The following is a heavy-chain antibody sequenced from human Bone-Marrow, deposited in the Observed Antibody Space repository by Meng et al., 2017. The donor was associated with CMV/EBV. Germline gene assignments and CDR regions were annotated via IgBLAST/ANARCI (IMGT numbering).Heavy chain of an antibody. CDR3: AKSLYTNYYSTYYGLDV. J-gene: IGHJ6*02. CDR2: INPKSGGT. Sequence: ASVKVSCKASGGTFSSYTISWVRQAPGQGLEWMGWINPKSGGTNYAQRFQGRVTMTRDTSINTVYMELRRLRSDDTAVYFCAKSLYTNYYSTYYGLDVWGQGTTVTVPS. D-gene: IGHD3-22*01. V-gene: IGHV1-2*02. CDR1: GGTFSSYT.